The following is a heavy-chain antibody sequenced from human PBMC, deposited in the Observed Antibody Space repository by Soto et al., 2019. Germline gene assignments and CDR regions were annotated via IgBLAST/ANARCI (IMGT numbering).Heavy chain of an antibody. V-gene: IGHV1-2*04. J-gene: IGHJ3*02. CDR2: INPNSGGT. D-gene: IGHD6-13*01. Sequence: ASVKVSCKASGYTFTGYYMHWVLQAPGQGLEWMGWINPNSGGTNYAQKFQGWVTMTRDTSISTAYMELSRLRSDDTAVYYCARDYQQDPGGPTIAFDIWGQGTMVTVSS. CDR1: GYTFTGYY. CDR3: ARDYQQDPGGPTIAFDI.